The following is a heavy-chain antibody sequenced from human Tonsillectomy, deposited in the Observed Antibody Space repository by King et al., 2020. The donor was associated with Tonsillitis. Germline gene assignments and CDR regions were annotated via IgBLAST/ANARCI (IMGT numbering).Heavy chain of an antibody. V-gene: IGHV4-61*02. Sequence: VQLQESGPGLVKPSQTLSLTCTVSGGSISSGSYYWSWIRQPAGKGLEWIGRIYTSGSTNYNPSLKSRVTMSVDTSKNQFSLKLSSVTAADTAVYYCARGLGRDVLMVYGRHAFDIWGQGTMVTVSS. CDR1: GGSISSGSYY. D-gene: IGHD2-8*01. CDR3: ARGLGRDVLMVYGRHAFDI. CDR2: IYTSGST. J-gene: IGHJ3*02.